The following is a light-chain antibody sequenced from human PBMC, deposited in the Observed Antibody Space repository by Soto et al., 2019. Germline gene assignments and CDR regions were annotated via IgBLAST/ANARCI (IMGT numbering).Light chain of an antibody. V-gene: IGLV1-44*01. CDR2: SHN. Sequence: QSVLTQPPSASGTPGQRVTISCSGSSSNIGSNTVNWHQQLPGTAPKLLIYSHNQRPSGVPDRFSVSKSGTSASLAISGLQSEDEADYYCATWDDSLDGYVFGTGTKVTVL. J-gene: IGLJ1*01. CDR3: ATWDDSLDGYV. CDR1: SSNIGSNT.